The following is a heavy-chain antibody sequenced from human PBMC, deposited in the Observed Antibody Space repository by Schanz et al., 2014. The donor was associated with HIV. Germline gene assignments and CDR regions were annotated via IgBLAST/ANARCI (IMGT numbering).Heavy chain of an antibody. CDR3: AKTSITLGMDV. V-gene: IGHV3-23*04. CDR1: GFTFSSYG. CDR2: TIAGHGST. D-gene: IGHD1-20*01. Sequence: EVQLVESGGGLVKPGGSLRLSCAASGFTFSSYGMSWVRQAPGKGLEWPPSTIAGHGSTFYADSVKGRFTISRVNSKNTLYLQMNSLRAEDTAIYYCAKTSITLGMDVWGQGTTVTVSS. J-gene: IGHJ6*02.